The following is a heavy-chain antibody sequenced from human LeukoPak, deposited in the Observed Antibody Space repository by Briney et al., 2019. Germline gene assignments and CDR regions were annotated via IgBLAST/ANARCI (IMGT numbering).Heavy chain of an antibody. J-gene: IGHJ4*02. V-gene: IGHV4-59*01. D-gene: IGHD3-10*01. Sequence: SETLSLTCTVSGGSISSYYWNWLRQPPGKGLEWLGYLYYSGTTNYNPSLKSRVAISVDTSKNQFSLKLSSVTVADTAVYYCARVSYSSGSYLFDYWGQGTLVTVSS. CDR2: LYYSGTT. CDR3: ARVSYSSGSYLFDY. CDR1: GGSISSYY.